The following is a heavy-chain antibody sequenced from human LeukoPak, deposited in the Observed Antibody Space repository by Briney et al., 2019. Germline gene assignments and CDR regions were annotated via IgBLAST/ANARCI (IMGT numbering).Heavy chain of an antibody. Sequence: GASVKVSCKASGYTFTGYYMHWVRRAPGQGLEWMGWINPNSGGTNYAQKFQGRVTMTRDTSISTAYMELSRLRSDDTAVYYCASEGPPQRVAPAAIDYWGQGTLVTVSS. CDR1: GYTFTGYY. J-gene: IGHJ4*02. V-gene: IGHV1-2*02. CDR3: ASEGPPQRVAPAAIDY. CDR2: INPNSGGT. D-gene: IGHD2-2*01.